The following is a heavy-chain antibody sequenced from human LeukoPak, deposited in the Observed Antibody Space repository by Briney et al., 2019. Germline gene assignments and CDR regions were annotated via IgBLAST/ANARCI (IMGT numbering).Heavy chain of an antibody. D-gene: IGHD3-16*02. V-gene: IGHV4-59*01. CDR3: ARLTFGGVIVISGPNNWFDP. Sequence: PSETLSLTCTVSGGSISSYYWSWIRQPPGKGLEWIGYIYYSGSTNYNPSLKSRVTISVDTSKNQFSLKLGSVTAADTAVYYCARLTFGGVIVISGPNNWFDPWGQGTLVTVSS. J-gene: IGHJ5*02. CDR1: GGSISSYY. CDR2: IYYSGST.